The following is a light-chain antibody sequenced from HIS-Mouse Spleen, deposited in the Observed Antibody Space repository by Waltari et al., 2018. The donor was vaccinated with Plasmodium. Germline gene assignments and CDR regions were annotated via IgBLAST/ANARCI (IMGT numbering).Light chain of an antibody. J-gene: IGLJ3*02. CDR3: YSTDSSGNHRV. CDR1: ALPKKY. CDR2: EDS. Sequence: SYELTQPHPVSVSPGQTARITCSGDALPKKYAYWYQQKSGQAPVLVIYEDSKRPSGIPEGFSGSSSGTMATLTISGAQVEDEADYYCYSTDSSGNHRVFGGGTKLTVL. V-gene: IGLV3-10*01.